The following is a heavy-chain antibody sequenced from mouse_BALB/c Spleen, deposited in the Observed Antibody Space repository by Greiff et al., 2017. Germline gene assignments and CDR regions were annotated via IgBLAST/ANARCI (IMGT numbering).Heavy chain of an antibody. V-gene: IGHV5-17*02. Sequence: EVQGVESGGGLVQPGGSRKLSCAASGFTFSSFGMHWVRQAPEKGLEWVAYISSGSSTIYYADTVKGRFTISRDNPKNTLFLQMTSLRSEDTAMYYCARGGFLYYAMDYWGQGTSVTVSS. J-gene: IGHJ4*01. CDR1: GFTFSSFG. CDR2: ISSGSSTI. CDR3: ARGGFLYYAMDY.